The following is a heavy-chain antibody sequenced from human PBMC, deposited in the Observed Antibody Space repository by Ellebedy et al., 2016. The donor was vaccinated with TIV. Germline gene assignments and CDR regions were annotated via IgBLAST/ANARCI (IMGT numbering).Heavy chain of an antibody. J-gene: IGHJ4*02. CDR1: GYTFTGYY. CDR3: ARAGIAVAGTLDY. CDR2: INPNSGGT. D-gene: IGHD6-19*01. V-gene: IGHV1-2*04. Sequence: ASVKVSXKASGYTFTGYYMHWVRQAPGQGLEWMGWINPNSGGTNYAQEFQGWVTMTRDTSISTAYMELSRLRSDDTAVYYCARAGIAVAGTLDYWGQGTLVTVSS.